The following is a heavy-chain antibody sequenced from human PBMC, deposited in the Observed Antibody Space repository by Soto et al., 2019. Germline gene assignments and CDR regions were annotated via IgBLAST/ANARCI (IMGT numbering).Heavy chain of an antibody. Sequence: SETLSLTCTVSGGSISSGGYYWSWIRQHPGKGLEWIGYIYYSGSTYYNPSLKSRVTISVDTSKNQFSLKLSSVTAADTAVYYCARVRDCSSTSRYRLIDYWGQGTLVTVSS. V-gene: IGHV4-31*03. D-gene: IGHD2-2*01. CDR1: GGSISSGGYY. CDR2: IYYSGST. CDR3: ARVRDCSSTSRYRLIDY. J-gene: IGHJ4*02.